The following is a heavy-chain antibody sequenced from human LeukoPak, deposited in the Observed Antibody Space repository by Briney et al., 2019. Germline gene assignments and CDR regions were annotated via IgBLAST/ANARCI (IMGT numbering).Heavy chain of an antibody. CDR1: GFDFSSNW. CDR2: IKGDGIST. Sequence: GGSLRLSCAASGFDFSSNWMHWVRHAPGQGLVWVSRIKGDGISTNYADSVKGRFTVSRDIAKNTLYLQMNSLRAEDTGVYYCAKDHYWSIDYWGRGTLVTVS. CDR3: AKDHYWSIDY. V-gene: IGHV3-74*01. J-gene: IGHJ4*02. D-gene: IGHD3-3*01.